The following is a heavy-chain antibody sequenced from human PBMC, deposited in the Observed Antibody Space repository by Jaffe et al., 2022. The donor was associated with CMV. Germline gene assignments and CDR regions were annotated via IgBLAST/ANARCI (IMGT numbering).Heavy chain of an antibody. J-gene: IGHJ3*02. D-gene: IGHD1-1*01. Sequence: EVQLVESGGGLVQPGRSLRLSCTASGFTFGDYAMSWVRQAPGKGLEWVGFIRSKAYGGTTEYAASVKGRFTISRDDSKSIAYLQMNSLKTEDTAVYYCTRVWSVEGDAFDIWGQGTMVTVSS. CDR3: TRVWSVEGDAFDI. V-gene: IGHV3-49*04. CDR1: GFTFGDYA. CDR2: IRSKAYGGTT.